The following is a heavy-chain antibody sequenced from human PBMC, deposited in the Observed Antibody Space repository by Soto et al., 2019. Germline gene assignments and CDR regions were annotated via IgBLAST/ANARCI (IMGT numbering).Heavy chain of an antibody. CDR3: AHSHSYYYGSGSYFRMGAFDI. V-gene: IGHV2-5*02. D-gene: IGHD3-10*01. CDR2: IYWDDDK. J-gene: IGHJ3*02. Sequence: QITLKESGPTLVKPTQTLTLTCTFSGFSLSTSGVGVGWIRQPPGKALEWLALIYWDDDKRNSPSLKSRLTITKATSQNQVVLTMTNMDPVDTATYYCAHSHSYYYGSGSYFRMGAFDIWGQGTMVTVSS. CDR1: GFSLSTSGVG.